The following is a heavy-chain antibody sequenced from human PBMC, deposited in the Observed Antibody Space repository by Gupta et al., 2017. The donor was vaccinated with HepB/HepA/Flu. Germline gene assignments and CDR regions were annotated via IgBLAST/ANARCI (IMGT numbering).Heavy chain of an antibody. CDR3: AKKKETYYDFWSGYYVGSFGGMDV. Sequence: EVQLLESGGGLVQPGGSLRLSCAASVFPFSSYAMSWVRPAPGKGLEWVSAIRGSGGSKYYEDSVKGRLTISRDNSKNTLYLQMNSRRAEETAVYYCAKKKETYYDFWSGYYVGSFGGMDVGGQGTTVTVSS. D-gene: IGHD3-3*01. V-gene: IGHV3-23*01. CDR2: IRGSGGSK. J-gene: IGHJ6*02. CDR1: VFPFSSYA.